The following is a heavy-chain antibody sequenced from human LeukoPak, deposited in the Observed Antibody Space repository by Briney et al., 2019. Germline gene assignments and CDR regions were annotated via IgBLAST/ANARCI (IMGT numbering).Heavy chain of an antibody. J-gene: IGHJ4*02. CDR1: GFTFSSYS. D-gene: IGHD6-25*01. Sequence: PGGSLRLSCAASGFTFSSYSMNWVRQAPGKGLEWVSSISSSSSYIYYADSVKGRFTISRDNAKNSLYLQMNSLRAEDTAVYYCARVSPPSSGDTDYWGQGTLVTVSS. CDR3: ARVSPPSSGDTDY. CDR2: ISSSSSYI. V-gene: IGHV3-21*01.